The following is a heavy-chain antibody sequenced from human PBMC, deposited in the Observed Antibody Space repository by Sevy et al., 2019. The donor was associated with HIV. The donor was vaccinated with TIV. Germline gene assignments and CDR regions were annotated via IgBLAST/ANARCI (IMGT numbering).Heavy chain of an antibody. CDR3: TRSDYGDFLFDH. CDR1: GGSISSGNYY. J-gene: IGHJ4*02. V-gene: IGHV4-61*02. D-gene: IGHD4-17*01. Sequence: SETLSLTCTVSGGSISSGNYYWSWIRQPAGQEMQWIGRIHTSGSTNYTPSLKSRVTISFSSSKNQLSLKLDSVTAADTATYYCTRSDYGDFLFDHWGQGTQVTVSS. CDR2: IHTSGST.